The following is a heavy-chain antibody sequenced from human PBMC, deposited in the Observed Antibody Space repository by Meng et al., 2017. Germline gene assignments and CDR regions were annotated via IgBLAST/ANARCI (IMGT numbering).Heavy chain of an antibody. D-gene: IGHD6-19*01. Sequence: GESLKISCAASGFTFSSYAMSWVRQAPGKGLEWVSAISGSGGSTYYADSVKGRFTISRDNSKNTLYLQRNSLRAEDTAVYYCAKSNSSGWYQYFDYWGQGTLVTVSS. CDR2: ISGSGGST. CDR3: AKSNSSGWYQYFDY. V-gene: IGHV3-23*01. CDR1: GFTFSSYA. J-gene: IGHJ4*02.